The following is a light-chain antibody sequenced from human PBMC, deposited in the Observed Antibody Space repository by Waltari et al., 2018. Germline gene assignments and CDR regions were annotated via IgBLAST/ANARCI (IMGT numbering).Light chain of an antibody. V-gene: IGLV2-23*01. CDR3: CSYGFSVV. CDR2: EGS. Sequence: QSALTQPASLSGSPGQSITISCTGTSSDVINYNFLSWYQRHPGEAPKLIIYEGSTRPSGVSDRFSGCKSGYAASLTISGLQAEDEADYYCCSYGFSVVFGGGTKLTVL. CDR1: SSDVINYNF. J-gene: IGLJ3*02.